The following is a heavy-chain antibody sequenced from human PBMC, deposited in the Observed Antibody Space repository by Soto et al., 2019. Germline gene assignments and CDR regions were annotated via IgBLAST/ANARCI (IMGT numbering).Heavy chain of an antibody. Sequence: PGGSLRLSCAASGFTFSSYAMHWVRQAPGKGLEWVAVISYDGSNKYYADSVKGRFTISRDNSKNTLYLQMNSLRAEDTAVYYCARASSILWFGELFPFDYWGQGTLVTVSS. CDR1: GFTFSSYA. CDR3: ARASSILWFGELFPFDY. CDR2: ISYDGSNK. V-gene: IGHV3-30-3*01. J-gene: IGHJ4*02. D-gene: IGHD3-10*01.